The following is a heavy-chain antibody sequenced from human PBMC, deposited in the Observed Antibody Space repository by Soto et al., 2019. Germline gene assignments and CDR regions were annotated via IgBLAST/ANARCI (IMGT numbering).Heavy chain of an antibody. CDR1: GGSISSGGYY. CDR2: IYYSGST. CDR3: ARGRPHIAAAGADFDY. V-gene: IGHV4-31*03. Sequence: SETLSLTCTVSGGSISSGGYYWSWIRQHPGKGLEWIGYIYYSGSTYYNPSLKSRVTISVDTSKNQFSLKLSSVTAADTAVYYCARGRPHIAAAGADFDYWGQGTLVTVSS. D-gene: IGHD6-13*01. J-gene: IGHJ4*02.